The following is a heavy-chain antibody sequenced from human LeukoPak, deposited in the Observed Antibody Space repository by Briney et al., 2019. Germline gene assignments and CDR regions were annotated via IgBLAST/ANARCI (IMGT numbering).Heavy chain of an antibody. Sequence: PGGSLRLSCAASGFTFSSYAMSWVRQAPGRGLEWVSAISGSGGSTYYADSVKGRFTISRDNSKNTLYLQMNSLRAEDTAVYYCAKTPYSSSWYYFDFWGQGTLVTVSS. J-gene: IGHJ4*02. CDR2: ISGSGGST. V-gene: IGHV3-23*01. D-gene: IGHD6-13*01. CDR3: AKTPYSSSWYYFDF. CDR1: GFTFSSYA.